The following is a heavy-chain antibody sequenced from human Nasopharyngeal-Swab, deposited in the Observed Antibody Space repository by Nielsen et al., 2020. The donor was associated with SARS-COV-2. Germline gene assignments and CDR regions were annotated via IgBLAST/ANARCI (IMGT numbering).Heavy chain of an antibody. CDR1: GGSISSYY. J-gene: IGHJ4*02. D-gene: IGHD3-9*01. CDR3: ARGGSYYDILTGYLAFDY. Sequence: GSLRLSCTVSGGSISSYYWSWIRQPPGKGLEWIGYIDYSGSTNYNPSLKSRVTISVDTSKNQFSLKLSSVTAADTAVYYCARGGSYYDILTGYLAFDYWGQGTLVTVSS. V-gene: IGHV4-59*13. CDR2: IDYSGST.